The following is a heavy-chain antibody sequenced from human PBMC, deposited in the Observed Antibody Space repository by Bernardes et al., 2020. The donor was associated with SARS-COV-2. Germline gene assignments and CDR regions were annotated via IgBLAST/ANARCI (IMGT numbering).Heavy chain of an antibody. CDR2: VYHTGST. Sequence: SETLSLTCDVSRGSLFSYYWGWVRQAPGKGLEWIGYVYHTGSTNYNPSLKSRVTISVDTSKNQFSLKLRSLTAADTAVYYCTRDNYYLGSETWGQGTFVTVSS. CDR1: RGSLFSYY. V-gene: IGHV4-59*01. D-gene: IGHD3-10*01. CDR3: TRDNYYLGSET. J-gene: IGHJ5*02.